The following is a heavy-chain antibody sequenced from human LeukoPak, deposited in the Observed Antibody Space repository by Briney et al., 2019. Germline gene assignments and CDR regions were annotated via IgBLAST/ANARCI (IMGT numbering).Heavy chain of an antibody. V-gene: IGHV3-49*03. CDR2: IRSKAYGGTT. D-gene: IGHD3-9*01. CDR3: AREYDFLTGSSDY. CDR1: GFTFGDYS. Sequence: PGRSLRLSCTASGFTFGDYSMSWFRQAPGKGLEWVGFIRSKAYGGTTEYAASVKGRITISRDDSKSIAYLQMNSLKTEDTGVYYCAREYDFLTGSSDYWGQGTLVTVSS. J-gene: IGHJ4*02.